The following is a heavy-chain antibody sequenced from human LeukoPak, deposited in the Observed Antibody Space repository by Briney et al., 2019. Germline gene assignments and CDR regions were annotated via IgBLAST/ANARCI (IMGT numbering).Heavy chain of an antibody. Sequence: GASVKLSCKASGGTFSSYAIGWVRQAPGQGLEWMGGMIPIFGTANYAQKFQGRVTITADESTSTAYMELSSLRSEDTAVYYCARDQAAAGTSWFDPWGQGTLVTVSS. V-gene: IGHV1-69*13. D-gene: IGHD6-13*01. J-gene: IGHJ5*02. CDR3: ARDQAAAGTSWFDP. CDR2: MIPIFGTA. CDR1: GGTFSSYA.